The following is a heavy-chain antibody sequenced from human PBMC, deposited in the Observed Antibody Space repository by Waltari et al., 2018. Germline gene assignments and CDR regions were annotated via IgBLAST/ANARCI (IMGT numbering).Heavy chain of an antibody. CDR2: INWNGGST. J-gene: IGHJ4*02. V-gene: IGHV3-20*03. CDR1: GFNFDDHG. CDR3: AREKLMGEYIDY. D-gene: IGHD2-15*01. Sequence: EVQLVESGVGVRRPGGSLRLSFAASGFNFDDHGMRWGRQAPGKGLEGVSSINWNGGSTCYADSVRGRFTISRDNAKNSLYLQMNSLRADDTALYYCAREKLMGEYIDYWGQGTLVTVSS.